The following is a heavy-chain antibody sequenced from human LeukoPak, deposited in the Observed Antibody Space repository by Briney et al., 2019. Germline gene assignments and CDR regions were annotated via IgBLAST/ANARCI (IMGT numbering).Heavy chain of an antibody. CDR2: IYQSGTT. J-gene: IGHJ4*02. Sequence: SETLSLICAVSGYSISRGYYWGWIRQPPGKGLEWIASIYQSGTTYYNPSLKSRVTISIDTSTNQFSLELSSVTAADTAVYYCARTGRYCSGGSCYSDFDYWGQGTLVTVSS. D-gene: IGHD2-15*01. CDR1: GYSISRGYY. V-gene: IGHV4-38-2*01. CDR3: ARTGRYCSGGSCYSDFDY.